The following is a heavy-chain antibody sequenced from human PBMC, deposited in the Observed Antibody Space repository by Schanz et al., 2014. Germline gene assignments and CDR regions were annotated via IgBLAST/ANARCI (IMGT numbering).Heavy chain of an antibody. J-gene: IGHJ4*02. CDR1: GDTFRSYT. CDR3: ARTGYDPSLTH. D-gene: IGHD5-12*01. Sequence: QVQLVQSGAEVKKPGSSVKVSCKASGDTFRSYTINWVRHAPGQGLEWMGRIIPITGITNYAQKFQGRVTFTADKSTSTAFLEVNSLRSEDTAVYYCARTGYDPSLTHWGQGTLVIVSP. CDR2: IIPITGIT. V-gene: IGHV1-69*02.